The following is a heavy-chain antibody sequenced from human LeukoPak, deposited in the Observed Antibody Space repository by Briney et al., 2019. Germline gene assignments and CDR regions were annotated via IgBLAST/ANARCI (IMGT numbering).Heavy chain of an antibody. J-gene: IGHJ4*02. CDR2: INHSGST. CDR3: ARKRMITFGGVIVFDY. D-gene: IGHD3-16*02. Sequence: SETLSLTCAVYGGSFSGYYWSWIRQPPGKGLEWIGEINHSGSTNYNPSLKSRVTISVDTSKNQSSLKLSSVTAADTAVYYCARKRMITFGGVIVFDYWGQGTLVTVSS. V-gene: IGHV4-34*01. CDR1: GGSFSGYY.